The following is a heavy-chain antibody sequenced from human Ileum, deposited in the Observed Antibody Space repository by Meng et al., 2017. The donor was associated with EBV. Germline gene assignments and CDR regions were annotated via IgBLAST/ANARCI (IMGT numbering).Heavy chain of an antibody. J-gene: IGHJ4*02. V-gene: IGHV4-4*02. D-gene: IGHD3-22*01. CDR3: ASSDYYRSDY. CDR2: TSHSGST. Sequence: QVQLQASGPGLVKPSETLSLTCAVSGCSISRSDWWSWVRQPPGKGLEWIGETSHSGSTNYSPSLKSRVTISLDKSKNQLSLKLNSVTAADTAVYYCASSDYYRSDYWGQGTLVTVSS. CDR1: GCSISRSDW.